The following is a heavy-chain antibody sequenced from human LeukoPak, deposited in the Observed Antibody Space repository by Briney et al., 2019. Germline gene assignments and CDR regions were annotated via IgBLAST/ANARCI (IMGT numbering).Heavy chain of an antibody. CDR3: ARDSSGWLFWFDP. V-gene: IGHV4-4*07. Sequence: SETLSLTCAVYGGSFNGYYWSWIRQPAGKGLEWIGRIYTSGSTNYNPSLKSRVTMSVDTSKNQFSLKLSSVTAADTAVYYCARDSSGWLFWFDPWGQGTLVTVSS. CDR1: GGSFNGYY. D-gene: IGHD6-19*01. J-gene: IGHJ5*02. CDR2: IYTSGST.